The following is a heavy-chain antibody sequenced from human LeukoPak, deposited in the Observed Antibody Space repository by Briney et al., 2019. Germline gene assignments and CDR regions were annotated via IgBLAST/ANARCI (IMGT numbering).Heavy chain of an antibody. CDR2: ISAYNGNT. CDR1: GYTFTSYG. J-gene: IGHJ6*03. Sequence: ASVKVSCKASGYTFTSYGISWVRQAPGQGLEWIGWISAYNGNTNYAQKLQGRVTMTTDTSTSTAYMELRSLRSDDTAVYYCARDNIVVVPAAPEDYYYYYMDVWGKGTTVTVSS. CDR3: ARDNIVVVPAAPEDYYYYYMDV. V-gene: IGHV1-18*01. D-gene: IGHD2-2*01.